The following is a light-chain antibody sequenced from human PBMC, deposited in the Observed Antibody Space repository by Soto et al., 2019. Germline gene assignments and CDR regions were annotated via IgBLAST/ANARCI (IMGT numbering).Light chain of an antibody. CDR2: DAS. Sequence: EIVLTQSPGTLSLSPGESATLSCRASQSVGRNYLAWFQHKPDQAPRLLIYDASNRATGVPDRFSGSGSGTDFTLSVTRLEPEDFAVYYCHQYAVSPLTFGGVNTVEIK. V-gene: IGKV3-20*01. J-gene: IGKJ4*01. CDR3: HQYAVSPLT. CDR1: QSVGRNY.